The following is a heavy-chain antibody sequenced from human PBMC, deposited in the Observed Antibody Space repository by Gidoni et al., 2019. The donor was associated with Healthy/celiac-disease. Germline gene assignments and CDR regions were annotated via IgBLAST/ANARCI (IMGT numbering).Heavy chain of an antibody. J-gene: IGHJ4*02. V-gene: IGHV3-48*03. CDR3: ARDPSGSYTWVY. D-gene: IGHD1-26*01. CDR1: GFTFSSYE. Sequence: EVQPVESGGGLVQPGGSLRLSCAASGFTFSSYEMNWVRQAPGKGLEWVSYISSSGSTIYYADSVKGRFTISRDNAKNSLYLQMNSLRVEDTAVYYCARDPSGSYTWVYWGQGTLVTVSS. CDR2: ISSSGSTI.